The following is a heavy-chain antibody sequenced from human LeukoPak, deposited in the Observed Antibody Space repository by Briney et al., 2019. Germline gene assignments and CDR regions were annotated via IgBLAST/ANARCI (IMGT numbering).Heavy chain of an antibody. CDR3: ARAPTAMWPST. Sequence: PGGSLRLSCAASGFTFSSYAMSWVRQAPGKGLEWVLAIIGSGGSTYYADSVKGRFTISRDNSKNTLYLQMNSLRAEDTAVYYCARAPTAMWPSTWGQGTLVTVSS. V-gene: IGHV3-23*01. CDR1: GFTFSSYA. J-gene: IGHJ5*02. CDR2: IIGSGGST. D-gene: IGHD5-18*01.